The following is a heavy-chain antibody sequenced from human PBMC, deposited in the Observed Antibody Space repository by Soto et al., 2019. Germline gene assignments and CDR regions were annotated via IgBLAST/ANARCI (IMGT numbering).Heavy chain of an antibody. CDR1: GGSISSSIYY. CDR3: ARHPEVVRGVISESWFDP. D-gene: IGHD3-10*01. Sequence: SETLSLTCTVSGGSISSSIYYWGWIRQPPGKGLEWIGSIYYSGSTYYNPSLKSRVTISVDTSKNQFSLKLSSVTAADTAVYYCARHPEVVRGVISESWFDPWGQGTRVTVSS. V-gene: IGHV4-39*01. CDR2: IYYSGST. J-gene: IGHJ5*02.